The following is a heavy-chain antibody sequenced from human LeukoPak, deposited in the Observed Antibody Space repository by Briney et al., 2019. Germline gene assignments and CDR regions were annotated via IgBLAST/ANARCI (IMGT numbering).Heavy chain of an antibody. CDR1: GFSLSTSGMC. V-gene: IGHV2-70*11. CDR2: IDWDDDK. CDR3: ARSTAVTSYYYYYYYMDV. D-gene: IGHD4-17*01. Sequence: SGPTLVNPTQTLTLTCTFSGFSLSTSGMCVSWIRQPPGKALEWLARIDWDDDKYYSTSLKTRLTISKDTSKNQVVLTMTNMDPVDTATHYCARSTAVTSYYYYYYYMDVWGKGTTVTVSS. J-gene: IGHJ6*03.